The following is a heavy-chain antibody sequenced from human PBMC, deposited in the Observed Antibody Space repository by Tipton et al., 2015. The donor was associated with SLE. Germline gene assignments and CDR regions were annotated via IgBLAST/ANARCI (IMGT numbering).Heavy chain of an antibody. D-gene: IGHD4-17*01. CDR1: GFTFSSHA. V-gene: IGHV3-21*03. CDR3: ARDLTTVTSEYFDY. Sequence: SLRLSCAASGFTFSSHAMSWVRQAPGKGLEWVSFISSSSSYIYYADSVKGRFTISRDNAKNSLYLQMNSLRAEDTAVYYRARDLTTVTSEYFDYWGQGTLVTVSS. J-gene: IGHJ4*02. CDR2: ISSSSSYI.